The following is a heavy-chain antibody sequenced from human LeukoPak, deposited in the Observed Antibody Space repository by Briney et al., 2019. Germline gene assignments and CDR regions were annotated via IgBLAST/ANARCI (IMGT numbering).Heavy chain of an antibody. CDR1: GFPFSSYG. CDR2: ISYDGSNK. CDR3: ARGKRITIFGVVNTQLYYYYMDV. J-gene: IGHJ6*03. V-gene: IGHV3-30*03. D-gene: IGHD3-3*01. Sequence: GGSLRLSCAASGFPFSSYGMHWVRQAPGKGLEWVAVISYDGSNKYYADSVKGRFTISRDNSKNTLYLQMNSLRAEDTAVYYCARGKRITIFGVVNTQLYYYYMDVWGKGTTVTVSS.